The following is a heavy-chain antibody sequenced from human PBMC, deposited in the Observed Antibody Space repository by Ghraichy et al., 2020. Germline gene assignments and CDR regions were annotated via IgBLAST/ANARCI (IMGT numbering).Heavy chain of an antibody. CDR1: GFTFSSYG. V-gene: IGHV3-30*03. D-gene: IGHD4-17*01. Sequence: GGSLRLSCAASGFTFSSYGMHWVRQAPGKGLEWVAVISYDGSNKYYADSVKGRFTISRDNSKNTLYLQMNSLRAEDTAVYYCAGGMTTVTSNWFDPWGQGTLVTVSS. J-gene: IGHJ5*02. CDR2: ISYDGSNK. CDR3: AGGMTTVTSNWFDP.